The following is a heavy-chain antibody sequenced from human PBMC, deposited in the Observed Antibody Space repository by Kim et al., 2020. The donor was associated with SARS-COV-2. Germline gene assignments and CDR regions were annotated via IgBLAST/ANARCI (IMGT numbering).Heavy chain of an antibody. J-gene: IGHJ6*03. CDR1: GFTFSSYG. Sequence: GSLRLSCAASGFTFSSYGMHWVRQAPGKGLEWVAVISYDGSNKYYADSVKGRFTISRDNSKNTLYLQMNSLRAEDTAVYYCAKVAPILSHYYYMDVWGKGTTVTVYS. CDR3: AKVAPILSHYYYMDV. V-gene: IGHV3-30*18. CDR2: ISYDGSNK. D-gene: IGHD3-9*01.